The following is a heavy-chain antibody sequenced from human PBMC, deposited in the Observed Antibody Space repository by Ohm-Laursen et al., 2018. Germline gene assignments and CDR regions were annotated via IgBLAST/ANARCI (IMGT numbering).Heavy chain of an antibody. J-gene: IGHJ4*02. CDR3: AKLYSISYPGDY. Sequence: SDTLSLTCTVSGGSSSSYYWSWIRQPAGKGLQWIGRIYATGSTNYNPSLKSRVSMSVDTSKNQFSLKLSSVTAADTAVYYCAKLYSISYPGDYWGQGILITVSS. CDR1: GGSSSSYY. D-gene: IGHD2-15*01. V-gene: IGHV4-4*07. CDR2: IYATGST.